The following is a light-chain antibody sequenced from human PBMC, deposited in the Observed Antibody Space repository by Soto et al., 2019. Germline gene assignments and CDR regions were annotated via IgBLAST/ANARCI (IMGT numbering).Light chain of an antibody. J-gene: IGKJ4*01. CDR1: QDIGDD. V-gene: IGKV1-6*02. Sequence: AIQMTQSPSSVSASVGERVTITCRASQDIGDDLGWYQQKPGKVPKLLIYGASSLQSGIPSRFSGSGSGTDFTLTISSLQPEDSATYYCLQDYNYPLTFGGGTKVEIK. CDR2: GAS. CDR3: LQDYNYPLT.